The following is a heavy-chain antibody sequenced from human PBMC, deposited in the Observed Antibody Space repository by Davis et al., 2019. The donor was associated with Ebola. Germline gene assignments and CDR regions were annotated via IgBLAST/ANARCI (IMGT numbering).Heavy chain of an antibody. CDR1: GSSTSSYY. CDR3: ARETTGIYYYGMDV. Sequence: SETLSLTCTVSGSSTSSYYWSWIRQHQGKGLDWIGYIYYSGSTNYNPSPKSRVTISVDTSKNQFSLKLSSVTAADTAVYYCARETTGIYYYGMDVWGQGTTVTVSS. J-gene: IGHJ6*02. CDR2: IYYSGST. D-gene: IGHD4-17*01. V-gene: IGHV4-59*12.